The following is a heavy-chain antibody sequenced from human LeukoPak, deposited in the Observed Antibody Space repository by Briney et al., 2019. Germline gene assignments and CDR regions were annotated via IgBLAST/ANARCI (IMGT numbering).Heavy chain of an antibody. CDR3: ARGGPAAGRFDY. D-gene: IGHD6-13*01. CDR1: GFTVSSNY. J-gene: IGHJ4*02. V-gene: IGHV3-66*01. Sequence: GGSLRLSCAASGFTVSSNYMSWVRQAPGKGLEWVSVIYSGGSTYYPDSVKGRFTISRDNSKNTLYLQMNSLRAGDTAVYYCARGGPAAGRFDYWGQGTLVTVSS. CDR2: IYSGGST.